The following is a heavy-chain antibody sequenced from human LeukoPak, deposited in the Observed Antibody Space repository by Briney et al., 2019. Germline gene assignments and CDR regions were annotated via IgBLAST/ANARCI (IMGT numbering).Heavy chain of an antibody. CDR1: GGSISSYY. V-gene: IGHV4-59*01. J-gene: IGHJ4*02. D-gene: IGHD1-7*01. Sequence: SETLSLTCTVSGGSISSYYWSWIRQPPGKGLEWIGYIYYSGSTNYNPSLKSRVTISVDTSKNQFSLKLSSVTAADTAVYYCARVNWSYVYFDYWGQGTLVTVSS. CDR3: ARVNWSYVYFDY. CDR2: IYYSGST.